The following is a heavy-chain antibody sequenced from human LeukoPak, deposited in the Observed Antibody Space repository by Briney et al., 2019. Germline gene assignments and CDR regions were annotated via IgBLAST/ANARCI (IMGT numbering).Heavy chain of an antibody. D-gene: IGHD6-13*01. V-gene: IGHV4-38-2*01. Sequence: SETLSLTCGVSGYSITSGFCWGWIRQPPGKGLEWIAFMYNSGSTYYDPSLKSRVTMSIDTSKNLLPLKLSSVTAADTAVYYCARSPMAAAGRTPRPLWGQGTLVTVSS. J-gene: IGHJ4*02. CDR3: ARSPMAAAGRTPRPL. CDR2: MYNSGST. CDR1: GYSITSGFC.